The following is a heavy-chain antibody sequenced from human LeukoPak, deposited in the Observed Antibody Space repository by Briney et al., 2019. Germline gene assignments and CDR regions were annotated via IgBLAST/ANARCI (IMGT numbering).Heavy chain of an antibody. Sequence: SETLSLTCAVYGGSFSGYYWNWIRQPPGRGPEWIGEINQSGSTNYNPSLKSRVTISLDTSKNQFSLKLNSVTAADTAVYYCARKGWVVLRAFDVWGRGTMVTVSS. CDR1: GGSFSGYY. CDR3: ARKGWVVLRAFDV. D-gene: IGHD2-8*02. CDR2: INQSGST. V-gene: IGHV4-34*01. J-gene: IGHJ3*01.